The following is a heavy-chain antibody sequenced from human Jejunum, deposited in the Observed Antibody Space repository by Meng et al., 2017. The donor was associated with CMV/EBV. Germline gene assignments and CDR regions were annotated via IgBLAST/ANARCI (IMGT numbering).Heavy chain of an antibody. V-gene: IGHV3-53*01. CDR2: IYSDGTT. J-gene: IGHJ4*02. CDR3: AYSSSWAHFDY. D-gene: IGHD6-13*01. CDR1: GLTFTNYA. Sequence: CAASGLTFTNYAMTWVRQTPGKGLEWVSIIYSDGTTYYADSVKGRFTISRDKSKNTLDLQMNSLRAEDMAVYYCAYSSSWAHFDYWGQGTLVTVSS.